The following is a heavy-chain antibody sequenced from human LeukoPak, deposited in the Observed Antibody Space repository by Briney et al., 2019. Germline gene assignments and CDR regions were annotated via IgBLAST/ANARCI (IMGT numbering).Heavy chain of an antibody. CDR1: GFTFSSYA. Sequence: GGSLRLSCAASGFTFSSYAMSWVRQAPGKGLEWVSAISCSGGSTYYADSVKGRFTISRDNSKNTLYLQMNSLRAEDTAVYYCAKEVVYETDYYYYYGMDVWGQGTTVTVSS. CDR2: ISCSGGST. J-gene: IGHJ6*02. V-gene: IGHV3-23*01. D-gene: IGHD2-15*01. CDR3: AKEVVYETDYYYYYGMDV.